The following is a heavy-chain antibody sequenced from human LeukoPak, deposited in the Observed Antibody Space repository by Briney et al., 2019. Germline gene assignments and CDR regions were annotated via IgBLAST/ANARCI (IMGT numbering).Heavy chain of an antibody. CDR2: INPSGGTT. Sequence: GASVKVSCKASGYTFSSSYMHWVRQAPGQGLEWMGLINPSGGTTIYAQRFQGRVTMTRDTSTSTAYMELSSLRSEDTAVYYCARYTYYYDSSGLGAFDIWGQGTMVTVSS. CDR3: ARYTYYYDSSGLGAFDI. CDR1: GYTFSSSY. J-gene: IGHJ3*02. V-gene: IGHV1-46*01. D-gene: IGHD3-22*01.